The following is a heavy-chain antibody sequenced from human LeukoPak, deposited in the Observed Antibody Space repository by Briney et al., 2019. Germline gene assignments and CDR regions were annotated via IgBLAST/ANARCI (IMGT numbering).Heavy chain of an antibody. Sequence: SETLSLTCTVSGGSISSYYWSWIRQPPGKGLEWIGYIYYSGTTNYNPSLKSRVTISVDTSKNQFSLKLSSVTAADTAVYYCARGIIVNTAMVPYNWFDPWGQGTLVTVSS. V-gene: IGHV4-59*12. CDR3: ARGIIVNTAMVPYNWFDP. D-gene: IGHD5-18*01. CDR2: IYYSGTT. CDR1: GGSISSYY. J-gene: IGHJ5*02.